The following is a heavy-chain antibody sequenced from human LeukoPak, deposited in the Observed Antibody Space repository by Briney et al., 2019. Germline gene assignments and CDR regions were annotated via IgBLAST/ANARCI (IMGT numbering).Heavy chain of an antibody. D-gene: IGHD6-13*01. J-gene: IGHJ1*01. V-gene: IGHV3-21*01. CDR2: ISSSSSYI. CDR1: GFTFGSYS. Sequence: PGGSLRLSCAASGFTFGSYSMNWVRRAPGKGLEWVSSISSSSSYIYYADSVKGRFTISRDNAKNSLYLQMNSLRAEDTAVYYCARDVSEAAAPEYFQHWGQGTLVTVSS. CDR3: ARDVSEAAAPEYFQH.